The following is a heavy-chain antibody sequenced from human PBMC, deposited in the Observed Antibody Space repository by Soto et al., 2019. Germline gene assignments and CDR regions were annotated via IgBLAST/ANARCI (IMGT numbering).Heavy chain of an antibody. CDR3: ARDGTSHSNTSHNSSPMDV. D-gene: IGHD1-1*01. J-gene: IGHJ6*02. CDR2: FSPYNGNT. V-gene: IGHV1-18*01. Sequence: ASVKVSCKASGYTLITYGISWVRQAPGQGLEWMAWFSPYNGNTNFAQKFQGRLTMSTDTTTSTAYMELWNLRSADRAVYYCARDGTSHSNTSHNSSPMDVLGQGTTLAVSS. CDR1: GYTLITYG.